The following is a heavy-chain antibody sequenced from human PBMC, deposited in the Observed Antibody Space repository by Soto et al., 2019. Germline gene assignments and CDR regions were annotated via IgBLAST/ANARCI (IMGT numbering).Heavy chain of an antibody. Sequence: QVQLVESGGGVVQPGRSLRLSCAASGFTFSRYGMHWVRQAPGKGLEWVAVIWYDGSNKYYADSVKGRFTISRDNSKNTLYLQMNSLRAEDTAVYYCARVYSSSAPFDYWGQGTLVTVSS. V-gene: IGHV3-33*01. D-gene: IGHD6-6*01. J-gene: IGHJ4*02. CDR2: IWYDGSNK. CDR1: GFTFSRYG. CDR3: ARVYSSSAPFDY.